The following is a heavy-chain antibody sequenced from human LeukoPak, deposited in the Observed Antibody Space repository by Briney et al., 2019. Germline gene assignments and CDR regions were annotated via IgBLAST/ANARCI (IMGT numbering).Heavy chain of an antibody. D-gene: IGHD3-22*01. CDR3: AGPHNDDSRGYYSDY. J-gene: IGHJ4*02. CDR2: INHSGST. CDR1: GGSFSGYY. Sequence: SETLSLTCAVYGGSFSGYYWSWIRQPPGKGLEWIGEINHSGSTNYNPSLKSRVTISVDTSKNQFSLKLSSVTAADTAVYYCAGPHNDDSRGYYSDYWGQGTLVTVSS. V-gene: IGHV4-34*01.